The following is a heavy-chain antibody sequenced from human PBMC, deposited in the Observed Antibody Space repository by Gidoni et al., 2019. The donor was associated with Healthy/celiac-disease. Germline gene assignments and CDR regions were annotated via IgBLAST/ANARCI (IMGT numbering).Heavy chain of an antibody. D-gene: IGHD6-13*01. V-gene: IGHV3-21*01. CDR3: ARDLRVFYGMDV. CDR2: ISSSSSYI. Sequence: EVQLVESGGGLVKPGGSLRLSCAASGFTFSSYSMNWLRQAPGKGLEWVSSISSSSSYIYYADSVKGRFTISRDNAKNSLYLQMNSLRAEDTAVYYCARDLRVFYGMDVWGQGTTVTVSS. J-gene: IGHJ6*02. CDR1: GFTFSSYS.